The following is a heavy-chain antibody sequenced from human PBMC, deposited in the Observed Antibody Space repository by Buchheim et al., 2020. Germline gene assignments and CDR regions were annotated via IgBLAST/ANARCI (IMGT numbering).Heavy chain of an antibody. CDR1: GGSFSGYY. CDR3: ARSGSVVVAATSYWFDP. V-gene: IGHV4-34*01. J-gene: IGHJ5*02. CDR2: INHSGST. D-gene: IGHD2-15*01. Sequence: QVQLQQWGAGLLKPSETLSLTCAVYGGSFSGYYWSWIRQPPGKGLEWIGEINHSGSTNYNPSLKSRVTISVDTSKNQFSLKLSSVTAADTAVYYCARSGSVVVAATSYWFDPWGQGTL.